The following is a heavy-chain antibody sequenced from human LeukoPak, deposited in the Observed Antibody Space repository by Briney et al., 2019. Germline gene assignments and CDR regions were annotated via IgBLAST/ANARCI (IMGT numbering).Heavy chain of an antibody. Sequence: PSKTLSLTCAVYGGSFSGYYLSWIRQPPGKGLEWIGEINHSGSTNYNPSLKSRVTISVDTSKNQFSLKLSSVTAADTAVYYCARGRGNYYYGSGSYYKVVWFDPWGQGTLVTVSS. J-gene: IGHJ5*02. CDR1: GGSFSGYY. D-gene: IGHD3-10*01. CDR3: ARGRGNYYYGSGSYYKVVWFDP. V-gene: IGHV4-34*01. CDR2: INHSGST.